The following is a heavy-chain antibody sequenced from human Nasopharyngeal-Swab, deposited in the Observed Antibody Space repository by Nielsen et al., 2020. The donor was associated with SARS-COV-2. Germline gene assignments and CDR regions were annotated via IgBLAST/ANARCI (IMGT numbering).Heavy chain of an antibody. Sequence: GESLKISCAASGFTFSDYYMSWIRQAPGKGLEWVSYINSSGSTIYYADSVKGRFTISRDNAKNSLYLQMNSLRAEDTAVYYCAREGYCSSTSCLHFDYWGQGTLVTVSS. CDR1: GFTFSDYY. J-gene: IGHJ4*02. V-gene: IGHV3-11*04. D-gene: IGHD2-2*01. CDR3: AREGYCSSTSCLHFDY. CDR2: INSSGSTI.